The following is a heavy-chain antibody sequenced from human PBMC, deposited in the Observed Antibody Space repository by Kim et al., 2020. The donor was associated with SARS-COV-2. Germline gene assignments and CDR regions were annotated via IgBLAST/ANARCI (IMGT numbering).Heavy chain of an antibody. CDR1: GFIVSDNY. D-gene: IGHD2-8*01. CDR3: ASRGHTNGYWELQD. Sequence: GGSLRLSCAASGFIVSDNYMMWVRQAPGEGLEWVSLIHIGGGTNYADSVRGRFTISRDNSKNTLYLQMNSLRAEDTAVYYCASRGHTNGYWELQDWGQGTLVTVSS. J-gene: IGHJ4*02. CDR2: IHIGGGT. V-gene: IGHV3-53*01.